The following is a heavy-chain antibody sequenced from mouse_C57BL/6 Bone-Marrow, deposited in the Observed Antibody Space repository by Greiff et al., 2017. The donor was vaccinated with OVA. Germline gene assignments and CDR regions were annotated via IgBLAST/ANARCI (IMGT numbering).Heavy chain of an antibody. D-gene: IGHD2-3*01. Sequence: EVKLQESGGDLVKPGGSLKLSCAASGFTFSSYGMSWVRQTPDKRLEWVATISSGGSYTYYPDSVKGRFTISRDNANNTLYLQMSSLKSEDTAMYYCARRPYDYVDYWGQGTTLTVSS. CDR2: ISSGGSYT. CDR3: ARRPYDYVDY. J-gene: IGHJ2*01. CDR1: GFTFSSYG. V-gene: IGHV5-6*02.